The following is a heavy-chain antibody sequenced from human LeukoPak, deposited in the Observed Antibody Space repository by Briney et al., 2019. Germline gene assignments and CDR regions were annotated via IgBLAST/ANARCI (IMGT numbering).Heavy chain of an antibody. CDR1: GFTFSSYC. Sequence: GGSLRLSCATSGFTFSSYCFNWVRQAPGKGLEWVSSISSSSSYIYYADSVKGRFTISRDNAKNSLYLQMNSLRAEDTAVYYCAREGYYDNWFDPWGQGTLVTVSS. J-gene: IGHJ5*02. CDR2: ISSSSSYI. D-gene: IGHD3-22*01. CDR3: AREGYYDNWFDP. V-gene: IGHV3-21*01.